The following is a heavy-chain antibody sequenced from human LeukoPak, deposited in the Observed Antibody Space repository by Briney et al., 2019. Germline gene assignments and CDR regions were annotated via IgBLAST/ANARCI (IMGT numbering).Heavy chain of an antibody. CDR2: IKHDGSEK. D-gene: IGHD3/OR15-3a*01. V-gene: IGHV3-7*01. J-gene: IGHJ4*02. CDR1: GFTFNNFW. Sequence: GGSLRLSCAASGFTFNNFWMTWVRQAPGKGLEWVANIKHDGSEKYYVDSVKGRFTISRDNAKNSLYLQMNGLRAEDTAVYFCARGIWTGIDYFDCWGQGTPVSVS. CDR3: ARGIWTGIDYFDC.